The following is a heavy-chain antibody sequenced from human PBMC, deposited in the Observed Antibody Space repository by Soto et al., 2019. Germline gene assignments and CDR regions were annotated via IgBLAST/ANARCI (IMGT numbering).Heavy chain of an antibody. J-gene: IGHJ4*02. CDR1: GGSISSYY. CDR3: ARGYCSGGSCPNDY. Sequence: SEILSLTCTVSGGSISSYYWSWIRQPPGKGLEWIGYIYYSGSTNYNPSLKSRVTISVDTSRNQFSLKLSSVTAADTAAYYCARGYCSGGSCPNDYWGQGTLVTVSS. CDR2: IYYSGST. D-gene: IGHD2-15*01. V-gene: IGHV4-59*01.